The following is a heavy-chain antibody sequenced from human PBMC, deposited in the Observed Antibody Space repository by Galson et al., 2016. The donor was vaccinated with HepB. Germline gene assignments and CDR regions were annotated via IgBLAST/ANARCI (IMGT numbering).Heavy chain of an antibody. CDR3: AKGRPDYYGSGSYAPLDY. V-gene: IGHV3-53*01. D-gene: IGHD3-10*01. CDR1: GFTVSSNC. CDR2: IYSGGTT. Sequence: SLRLSCAASGFTVSSNCMSWVRQAPGKGLEWASLIYSGGTTFYADSVKGRFTISRDNSKNTLYLQMNSLRAEDTAVYYCAKGRPDYYGSGSYAPLDYWGQGTLVTVSS. J-gene: IGHJ4*02.